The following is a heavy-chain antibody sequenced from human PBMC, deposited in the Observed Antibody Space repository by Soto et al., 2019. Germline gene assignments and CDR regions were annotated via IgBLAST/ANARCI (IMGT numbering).Heavy chain of an antibody. CDR3: ARDLDIVVVPAAIWADY. CDR1: GFTFSSYS. CDR2: ISSSSSYI. J-gene: IGHJ4*02. D-gene: IGHD2-2*01. V-gene: IGHV3-21*01. Sequence: EVQLVESGEGLVKPGGSLRLSCAASGFTFSSYSMNWVRQAPGKGLAWVSSISSSSSYIYYADSVKGRFTISRDNAKNSLYLQINSLRAEDTAVSYCARDLDIVVVPAAIWADYWGQGTLVNVSS.